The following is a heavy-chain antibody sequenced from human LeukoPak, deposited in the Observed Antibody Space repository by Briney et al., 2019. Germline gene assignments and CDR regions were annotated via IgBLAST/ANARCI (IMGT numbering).Heavy chain of an antibody. CDR3: GRGGSGSRYFDY. J-gene: IGHJ4*02. D-gene: IGHD1-14*01. CDR1: GFTVSNNY. V-gene: IGHV3-53*01. Sequence: GGSLRLSCAASGFTVSNNYMSWVRQAPGKGLEWVSVIYSGANTYYADSVKGRFTISRDDAKNTLYLQMNSLRGEDTAVYYCGRGGSGSRYFDYWGQGTLVTVSS. CDR2: IYSGANT.